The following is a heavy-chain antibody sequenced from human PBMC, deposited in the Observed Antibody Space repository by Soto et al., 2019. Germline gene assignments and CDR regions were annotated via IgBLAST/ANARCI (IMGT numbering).Heavy chain of an antibody. Sequence: GGSLRLSCAASGFTFDDYAMHWVRQAPGKGLEWVSGISWNSGSIGYADSVKGRFTISRDNAKNSLYLQMNSLRAEDTALYYCARSFQNKYYDFWSGYINYYMDVWGKGTTVTVSS. J-gene: IGHJ6*03. V-gene: IGHV3-9*01. CDR1: GFTFDDYA. CDR2: ISWNSGSI. D-gene: IGHD3-3*01. CDR3: ARSFQNKYYDFWSGYINYYMDV.